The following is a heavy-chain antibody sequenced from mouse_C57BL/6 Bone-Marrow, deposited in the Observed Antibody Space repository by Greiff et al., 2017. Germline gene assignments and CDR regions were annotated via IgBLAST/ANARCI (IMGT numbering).Heavy chain of an antibody. Sequence: VKLQQPGAELVKPGASVKLSCKASGYTFTSYWMNWVKQRPGQGLEWIGMIYPNSGSTNYNEKFKSKATLTVDKTSSTAYMQLSSLTSEDSAVYYCARVGYYSSSYWDFDVWGTGTTVTVSS. CDR2: IYPNSGST. V-gene: IGHV1-64*01. CDR1: GYTFTSYW. D-gene: IGHD1-1*01. J-gene: IGHJ1*03. CDR3: ARVGYYSSSYWDFDV.